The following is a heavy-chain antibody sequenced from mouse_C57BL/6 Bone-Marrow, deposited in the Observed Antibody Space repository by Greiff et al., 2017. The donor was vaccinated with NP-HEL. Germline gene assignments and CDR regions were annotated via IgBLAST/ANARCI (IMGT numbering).Heavy chain of an antibody. Sequence: EVHLVESGGGLVKPGGSLKLSCAASGFTFSSYAMSWVRQTPEKRLEWVATISDGGSYTYYPDNVKGRFTISRDNAKNNLYLQMSHLKSEDTAMYYCARGGRLRRSMDYWGQGTSVTVSS. J-gene: IGHJ4*01. CDR3: ARGGRLRRSMDY. CDR2: ISDGGSYT. CDR1: GFTFSSYA. V-gene: IGHV5-4*01. D-gene: IGHD2-4*01.